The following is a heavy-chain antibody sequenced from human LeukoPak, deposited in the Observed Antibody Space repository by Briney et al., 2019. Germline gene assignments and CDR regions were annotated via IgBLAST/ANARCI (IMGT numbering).Heavy chain of an antibody. D-gene: IGHD3-22*01. Sequence: PGGSLRLSCAASGFTFSDYYMSWIRQAPGKGLEWISYISSSTMTIHYADSVKGRFTISRDNAKNSLLLQMNSLRAEDSAVYYCARGYDSSGYYYLGDYWGQGTLVTVSS. CDR3: ARGYDSSGYYYLGDY. CDR2: ISSSTMTI. V-gene: IGHV3-11*04. J-gene: IGHJ4*02. CDR1: GFTFSDYY.